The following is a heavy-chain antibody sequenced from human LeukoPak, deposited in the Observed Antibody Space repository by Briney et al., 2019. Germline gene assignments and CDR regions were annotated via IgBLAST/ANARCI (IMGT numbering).Heavy chain of an antibody. CDR2: ITYSGST. V-gene: IGHV4-59*08. CDR1: DGSISSYY. J-gene: IGHJ4*02. CDR3: ARHGAAWSFDY. Sequence: SETLSLTCTVSDGSISSYYWSWIRLPPGKGLEWIAYITYSGSTYCNPSLKSRVTISLDTSKNHFSLKLSSVTASDTAIYYCARHGAAWSFDYWGQGTPVTVSS. D-gene: IGHD2-8*02.